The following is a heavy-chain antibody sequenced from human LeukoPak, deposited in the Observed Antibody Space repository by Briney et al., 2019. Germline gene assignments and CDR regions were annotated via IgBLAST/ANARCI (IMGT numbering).Heavy chain of an antibody. Sequence: GASVKVSCKASGYTFTSYGISWVRQAPGQGLEWMGWIRAYNGNTNYAQKLQGRVTMTTDTSTSTAYMELRSLRSDDTAVYYCARVTYQLLGYGMDVWGQGTTVTVSS. CDR1: GYTFTSYG. J-gene: IGHJ6*02. V-gene: IGHV1-18*01. CDR3: ARVTYQLLGYGMDV. D-gene: IGHD2-2*01. CDR2: IRAYNGNT.